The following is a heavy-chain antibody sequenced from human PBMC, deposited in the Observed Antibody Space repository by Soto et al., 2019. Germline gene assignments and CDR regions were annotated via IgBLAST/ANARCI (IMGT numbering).Heavy chain of an antibody. V-gene: IGHV3-11*03. CDR3: AKGGRQWLVTSDFNC. CDR2: ISVSSTYA. Sequence: GSLRISCSASAFTFSDYYMSWIRQAPGNGLECVAYISVSSTYANYVASVEGRFPISRDNHTNSLFLQLNSLRAEDTAVYYCAKGGRQWLVTSDFNCWGQGALVPVSS. J-gene: IGHJ4*02. D-gene: IGHD6-19*01. CDR1: AFTFSDYY.